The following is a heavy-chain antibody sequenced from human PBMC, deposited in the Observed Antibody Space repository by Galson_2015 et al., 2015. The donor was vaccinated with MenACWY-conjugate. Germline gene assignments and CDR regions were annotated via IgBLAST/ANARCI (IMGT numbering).Heavy chain of an antibody. CDR2: IDSSGSDI. Sequence: SLRLSCAASGFIFSSYSMNWVRLAPGKGLEWVSSIDSSGSDIYYGDSVKGRFTISRDNAKNSVFLQMNSLRAEDTAVYYCARGIGDYVDGSGDCWGQGTLVTVSS. J-gene: IGHJ4*02. CDR1: GFIFSSYS. D-gene: IGHD4-17*01. V-gene: IGHV3-21*01. CDR3: ARGIGDYVDGSGDC.